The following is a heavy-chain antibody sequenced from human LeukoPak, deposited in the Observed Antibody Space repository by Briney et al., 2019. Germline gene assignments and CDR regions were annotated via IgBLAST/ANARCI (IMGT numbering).Heavy chain of an antibody. CDR1: GYTFTSYY. CDR3: AREGLVGATFYYYYGMDV. V-gene: IGHV1-46*01. D-gene: IGHD1-26*01. Sequence: ASVKVSCKASGYTFTSYYMHWVRQAPGQGLEWMGIINPSGGSTSYAQKFQGRVTMTRDTSTSTVYMELSSLRSDDTAVYYCAREGLVGATFYYYYGMDVWGQGTTVTVSS. J-gene: IGHJ6*02. CDR2: INPSGGST.